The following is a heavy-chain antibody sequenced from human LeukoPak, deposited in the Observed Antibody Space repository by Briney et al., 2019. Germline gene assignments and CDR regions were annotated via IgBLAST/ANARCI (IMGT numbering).Heavy chain of an antibody. J-gene: IGHJ4*02. D-gene: IGHD3-9*01. CDR3: ARPLDYDILTGYCPFGY. CDR2: MIPIFGTA. Sequence: VSCKASGGTFSSYAISWVGQAPGQGLEWMGGMIPIFGTANYAQKFQGRVTITADESTSTAYMELSSLRSEDTAVYYCARPLDYDILTGYCPFGYWGQGTLVTVSS. CDR1: GGTFSSYA. V-gene: IGHV1-69*01.